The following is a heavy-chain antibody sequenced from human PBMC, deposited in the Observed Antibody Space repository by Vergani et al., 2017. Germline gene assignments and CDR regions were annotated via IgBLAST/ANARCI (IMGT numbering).Heavy chain of an antibody. J-gene: IGHJ6*02. D-gene: IGHD3-10*01. CDR3: ARDQGSGTNRHHYGLDV. CDR2: ISSSGNYV. Sequence: EEHLVESGGGLVKPGGSLRLSCVAAGFTFGSYSVNWVRQAPGRGLEWVSSISSSGNYVYYAASVKGRFSISRDNAKNLLSLQMNSLRADDTAVYYCARDQGSGTNRHHYGLDVWGQGTTVTVS. CDR1: GFTFGSYS. V-gene: IGHV3-21*06.